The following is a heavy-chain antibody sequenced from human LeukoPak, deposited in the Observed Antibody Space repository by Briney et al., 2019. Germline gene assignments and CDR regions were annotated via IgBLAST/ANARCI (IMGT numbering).Heavy chain of an antibody. Sequence: ASVKVSCKASGYTFTSYDINWVRQATGQGLEWMGWMNPNSGNTGYAQKFQGRVTITRNTSISTAYMELSSLRSEDTAVYYCARLYYDFWSGYSVPYYYYMDVWGKGTTVTVSS. J-gene: IGHJ6*03. D-gene: IGHD3-3*01. CDR3: ARLYYDFWSGYSVPYYYYMDV. V-gene: IGHV1-8*03. CDR2: MNPNSGNT. CDR1: GYTFTSYD.